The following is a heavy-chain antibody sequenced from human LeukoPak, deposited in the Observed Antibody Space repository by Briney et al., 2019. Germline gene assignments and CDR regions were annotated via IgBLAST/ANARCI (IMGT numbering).Heavy chain of an antibody. CDR3: ARDGCSGPGCYGNWFDP. Sequence: SETLSLTCTVSGGSISSYYWSWTRQPPGKGLEWIGYIYTSGSTYNNPSLKSRVTMSVDSSKNQFSLKLRSVSAADTAVYYCARDGCSGPGCYGNWFDPWGQGTLVTVSS. V-gene: IGHV4-4*09. CDR2: IYTSGST. D-gene: IGHD2-2*01. J-gene: IGHJ5*02. CDR1: GGSISSYY.